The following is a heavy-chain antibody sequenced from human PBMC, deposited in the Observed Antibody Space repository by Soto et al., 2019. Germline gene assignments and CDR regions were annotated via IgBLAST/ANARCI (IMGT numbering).Heavy chain of an antibody. Sequence: QVQRQESGPGLVEPAQILSLTCTVSGGSIADTDCYWSWIRRPPGKGLEWIGYFYYTGGTFYNPSLKSRPTISLETSNSQFSLTLSSVTAADTGIYYCARGGSGWAEYFQHWGQGTLVAVSS. D-gene: IGHD6-25*01. CDR1: GGSIADTDCY. CDR2: FYYTGGT. CDR3: ARGGSGWAEYFQH. J-gene: IGHJ1*01. V-gene: IGHV4-30-4*08.